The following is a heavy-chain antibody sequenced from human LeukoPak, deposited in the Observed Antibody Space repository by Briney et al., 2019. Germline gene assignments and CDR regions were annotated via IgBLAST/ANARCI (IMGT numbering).Heavy chain of an antibody. CDR1: GFTFSTYD. V-gene: IGHV3-21*01. CDR3: AKDAWFDY. CDR2: IGSSSSYI. J-gene: IGHJ5*01. Sequence: PGGSLRLSCAASGFTFSTYDMTWVRQAPGKGLEWVSSIGSSSSYICYTDSVKGRFTISRDNAKNSLYLQMNSLRAEDTAVYYCAKDAWFDYWGQGTLVTVSS.